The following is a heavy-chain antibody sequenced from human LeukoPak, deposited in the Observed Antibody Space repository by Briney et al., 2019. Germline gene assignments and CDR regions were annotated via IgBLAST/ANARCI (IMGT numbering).Heavy chain of an antibody. CDR1: GFTFSSYS. V-gene: IGHV3-21*01. J-gene: IGHJ6*02. CDR3: ARLYDSSGYYLTEEVYYYGMDV. Sequence: GGSLRLSCAASGFTFSSYSMTWVRQAPGKGLEWVSSISSSSSYIYYADSVKGRFTISRDNAKNSLYLQMNSLRAEDTAVYYCARLYDSSGYYLTEEVYYYGMDVWGQGTTVTVSS. CDR2: ISSSSSYI. D-gene: IGHD3-22*01.